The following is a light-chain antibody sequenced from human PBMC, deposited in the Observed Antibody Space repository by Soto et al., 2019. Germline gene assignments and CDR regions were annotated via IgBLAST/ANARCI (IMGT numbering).Light chain of an antibody. J-gene: IGKJ4*01. CDR1: QSVSSY. CDR2: DAS. V-gene: IGKV3-11*01. Sequence: EIVLTQSPTTLSLSPGERATLSCRASQSVSSYLAWYQQKPGQAPRLLIYDASNRATGIPARLSGSGSGTDFTLTISSLEPEDFAVYYCQQRSNWLFGGGTKVDIK. CDR3: QQRSNWL.